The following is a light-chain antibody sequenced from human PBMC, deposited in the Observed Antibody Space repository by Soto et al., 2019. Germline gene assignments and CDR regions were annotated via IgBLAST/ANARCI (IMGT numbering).Light chain of an antibody. J-gene: IGLJ2*01. V-gene: IGLV4-69*01. CDR2: LNSDGSH. CDR3: QTWGSGIVV. Sequence: QPVLTQSPSASASLGASFKLTCTLSRGHSNYAIAWHQQQSEKGPRYLMKLNSDGSHSKGDGIPDRFSGSSSGAERYLTISSLQSEDEADYYCQTWGSGIVVFGGRTKMTVL. CDR1: RGHSNYA.